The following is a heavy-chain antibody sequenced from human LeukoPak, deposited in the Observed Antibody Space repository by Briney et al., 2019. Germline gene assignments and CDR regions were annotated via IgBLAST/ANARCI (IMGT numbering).Heavy chain of an antibody. CDR2: ISYDGSNK. V-gene: IGHV3-30*04. J-gene: IGHJ4*02. Sequence: PGGSLRLSCAASGFTFSSYAMHWVRQAPGKGLEWVAAISYDGSNKYYADSVKGRFTISRDNSKNTLYLQMNSLRAEDTAVYYCARARIAAAGIFDYWGQGTLVTVSS. D-gene: IGHD6-13*01. CDR3: ARARIAAAGIFDY. CDR1: GFTFSSYA.